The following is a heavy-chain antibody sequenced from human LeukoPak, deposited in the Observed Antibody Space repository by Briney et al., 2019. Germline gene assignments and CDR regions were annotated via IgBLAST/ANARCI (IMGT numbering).Heavy chain of an antibody. CDR2: INPNSGGT. J-gene: IGHJ4*02. CDR3: ARSIAVAGTAGDN. V-gene: IGHV1-2*02. Sequence: ASVKVSYKASGYTFTCYYMHWVRQAPGQGHGWMGWINPNSGGTNYAQKFQGRVTMTRDTSISTAYMELSRLRSDDTAVYYCARSIAVAGTAGDNWGQGTLVTVSS. D-gene: IGHD6-19*01. CDR1: GYTFTCYY.